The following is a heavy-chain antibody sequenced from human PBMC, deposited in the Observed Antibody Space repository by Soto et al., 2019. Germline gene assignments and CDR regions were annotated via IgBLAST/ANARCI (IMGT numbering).Heavy chain of an antibody. Sequence: QVQLVQSGAEVKRPGASVRISCRASGYSFTRYAVHWVRQAPGQRFEWMGWIDAGNSRTKYSQNFQGRVIITRDAAANTAFMDLSGPRSDDTAMYYCARGRWTQTTADYYLDYWGLGNLVTVSS. D-gene: IGHD1-1*01. J-gene: IGHJ4*02. CDR2: IDAGNSRT. CDR3: ARGRWTQTTADYYLDY. V-gene: IGHV1-3*01. CDR1: GYSFTRYA.